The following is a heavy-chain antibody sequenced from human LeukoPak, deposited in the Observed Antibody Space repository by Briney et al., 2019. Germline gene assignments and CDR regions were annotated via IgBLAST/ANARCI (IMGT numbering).Heavy chain of an antibody. Sequence: GASVKVSCKASGFTFTSSAVQWVRQARGQRLEWIGWIVVGSGNTNYAQKFQERVTITRDMSTSTAYMELSSLRSEDTAVYYCAAAVMRGSSGYRPEFDYWGQGTLVTVSS. J-gene: IGHJ4*02. CDR2: IVVGSGNT. V-gene: IGHV1-58*01. D-gene: IGHD3-22*01. CDR1: GFTFTSSA. CDR3: AAAVMRGSSGYRPEFDY.